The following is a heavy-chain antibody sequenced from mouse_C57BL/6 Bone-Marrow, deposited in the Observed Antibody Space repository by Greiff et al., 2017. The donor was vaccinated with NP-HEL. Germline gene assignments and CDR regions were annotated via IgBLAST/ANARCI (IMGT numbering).Heavy chain of an antibody. J-gene: IGHJ3*01. CDR2: INPGSGGT. CDR1: GYAFTNYL. D-gene: IGHD2-5*01. Sequence: VQLVESGAELVRPGTSVKVSCKASGYAFTNYLIAWVKQRPGQGLEWIGVINPGSGGTNYNEKFKGKATLTADKSSSTAYMQLSSLTSEDSAVYFCARKGAYYSNYPFAYWGQGTLVTVSA. CDR3: ARKGAYYSNYPFAY. V-gene: IGHV1-54*01.